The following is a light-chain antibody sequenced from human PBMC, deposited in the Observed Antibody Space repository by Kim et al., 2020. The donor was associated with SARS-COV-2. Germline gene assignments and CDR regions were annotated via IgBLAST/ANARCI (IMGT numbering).Light chain of an antibody. CDR1: STNVGRHF. CDR2: NDN. CDR3: ATWDVSLNGWV. J-gene: IGLJ3*02. V-gene: IGLV1-44*01. Sequence: GQGVTISWSGSSTNVGRHFVNWYQQLPGTAPKVFIYNDNKRPSGVPDRFSGSRSGTSASLAISGLQSEDEADYYCATWDVSLNGWVFGGGTQLTVL.